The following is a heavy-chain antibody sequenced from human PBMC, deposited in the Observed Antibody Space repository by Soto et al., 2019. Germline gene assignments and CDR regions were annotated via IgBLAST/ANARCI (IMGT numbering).Heavy chain of an antibody. Sequence: QVTLKESGPVLVKPTETLTLTCTVSGFSLSNARMGVSLIRQPPGKALEWLAHIFSNDEKSYSTSLKSRHTISKDTSKSQLVLTMTNMDPVDTATYYCARVIRKLEEDTFDAFDLWGQGTMVTVSS. V-gene: IGHV2-26*01. J-gene: IGHJ3*01. CDR1: GFSLSNARMG. CDR2: IFSNDEK. CDR3: ARVIRKLEEDTFDAFDL. D-gene: IGHD1-1*01.